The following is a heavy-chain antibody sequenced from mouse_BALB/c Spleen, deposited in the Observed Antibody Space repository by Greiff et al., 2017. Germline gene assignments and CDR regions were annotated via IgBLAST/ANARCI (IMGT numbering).Heavy chain of an antibody. V-gene: IGHV5-6*01. CDR3: ARGNGYADY. J-gene: IGHJ2*01. D-gene: IGHD1-2*01. CDR2: ISSGGSYT. Sequence: EVQGVESGGGLVKPGGSLKLSCAASGFTFSSYGMSWVRQTPDKRLEWVATISSGGSYTYYPDSVKGRFTISRDNAKNTLYLQMSSLKSEDTAMYYCARGNGYADYWGQGTTLTVSS. CDR1: GFTFSSYG.